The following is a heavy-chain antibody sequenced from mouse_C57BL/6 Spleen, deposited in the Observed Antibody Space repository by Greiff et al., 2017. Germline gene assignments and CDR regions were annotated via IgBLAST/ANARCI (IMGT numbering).Heavy chain of an antibody. CDR3: TTGGYGTDFDY. CDR1: GFNIKDYY. J-gene: IGHJ2*01. CDR2: IDPEDGDT. V-gene: IGHV14-1*01. D-gene: IGHD2-1*01. Sequence: VQLQQSGAELVRPGASVKLSCTASGFNIKDYYMHWVKQRPEQGLEWIGRIDPEDGDTEYAPKFQGKATMTADTSSNSADLQRSRLTSEDTAVYYCTTGGYGTDFDYWGQGTTLTVSS.